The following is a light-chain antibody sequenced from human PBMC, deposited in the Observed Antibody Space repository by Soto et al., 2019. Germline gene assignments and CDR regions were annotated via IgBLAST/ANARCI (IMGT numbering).Light chain of an antibody. CDR1: QRISTW. CDR3: QQYKSYWT. V-gene: IGKV1-5*01. Sequence: DIQMAQSPSTLSASFGDGVTITFRASQRISTWLAWYQQKPGKAPKLLISDASSLETGVPSRFSGSGSGTEFTLTINSLQPDDFATYYCQQYKSYWTFGQGTKVDI. J-gene: IGKJ1*01. CDR2: DAS.